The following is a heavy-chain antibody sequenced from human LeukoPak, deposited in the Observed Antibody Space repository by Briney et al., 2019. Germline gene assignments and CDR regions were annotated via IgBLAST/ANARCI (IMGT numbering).Heavy chain of an antibody. V-gene: IGHV1-2*02. CDR1: GYTFTGYY. Sequence: ASVKVSCKASGYTFTGYYMHWVRQAPGQGLEWMGWINPNSGGTNYAQKFQGRVTMTRDTSISTAYMELSRLRSDDTAVYYCARVVYSSGWIDYWGQGTLVTVSS. D-gene: IGHD6-19*01. J-gene: IGHJ4*02. CDR2: INPNSGGT. CDR3: ARVVYSSGWIDY.